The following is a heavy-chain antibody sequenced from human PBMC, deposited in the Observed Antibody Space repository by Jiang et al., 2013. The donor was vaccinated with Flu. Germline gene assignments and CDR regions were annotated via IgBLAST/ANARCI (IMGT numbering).Heavy chain of an antibody. D-gene: IGHD2-15*01. J-gene: IGHJ4*02. V-gene: IGHV1-69*04. CDR3: SLCSGGSRYSEYYFDY. CDR1: GGTFSSYA. CDR2: IIPILGIA. Sequence: GAEVKKPGSSVKVSCKASGGTFSSYAISWVRQAPGQGLEWMGRIIPILGIANYAQKFQGRVTITADKSTSTAYMELSSLRSEDTAVYYCSLCSGGSRYSEYYFDYWGQGTLVTVSS.